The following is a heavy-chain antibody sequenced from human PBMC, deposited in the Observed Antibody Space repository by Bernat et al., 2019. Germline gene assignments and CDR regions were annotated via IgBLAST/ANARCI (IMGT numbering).Heavy chain of an antibody. Sequence: EVQLVESGGGLVQPGRSLRLSCTASGFTFGDYAMSWFRQAPGKGLEWVGFIRSKAYGGTTEYAASVKGRFTISRDDSKSIAYLQMNSLKTEDTAVYYCTRGLGYCSGGSCYRSSGHAFDIWGQGTMVTVSS. CDR2: IRSKAYGGTT. CDR3: TRGLGYCSGGSCYRSSGHAFDI. V-gene: IGHV3-49*03. D-gene: IGHD2-15*01. CDR1: GFTFGDYA. J-gene: IGHJ3*02.